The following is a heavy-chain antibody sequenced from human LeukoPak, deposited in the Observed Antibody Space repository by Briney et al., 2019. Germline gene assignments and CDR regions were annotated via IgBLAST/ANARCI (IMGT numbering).Heavy chain of an antibody. J-gene: IGHJ4*02. CDR2: ISYDGSNK. D-gene: IGHD6-13*01. CDR1: GFTFSSYA. Sequence: TGGSLRLSCAASGFTFSSYAMHWVRQAPGKGLEWVAVISYDGSNKYYADSVKGRFTISRDNSKNTLYLQMNSLRAEDTAVYYCARDLSWSYYFDYWGQGTLVTVSS. CDR3: ARDLSWSYYFDY. V-gene: IGHV3-30-3*01.